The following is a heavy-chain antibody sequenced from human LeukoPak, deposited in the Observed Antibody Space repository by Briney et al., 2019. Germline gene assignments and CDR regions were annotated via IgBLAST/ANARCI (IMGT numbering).Heavy chain of an antibody. J-gene: IGHJ3*02. Sequence: GGSLRLSCGASGFTFSSYGMSWVRQAPGKGLEWVSGISGSGGSTYYADSVKGRFTISRDNSKNTLYLQMNSLRAEDTAVYYCAKGLRSYYDSSYWGLGDAFDIWGQGTMVTVSS. CDR2: ISGSGGST. V-gene: IGHV3-23*01. CDR1: GFTFSSYG. D-gene: IGHD3-22*01. CDR3: AKGLRSYYDSSYWGLGDAFDI.